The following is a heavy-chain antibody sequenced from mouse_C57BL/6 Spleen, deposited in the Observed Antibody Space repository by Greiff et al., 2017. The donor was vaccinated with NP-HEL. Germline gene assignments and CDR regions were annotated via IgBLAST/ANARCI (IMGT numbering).Heavy chain of an antibody. V-gene: IGHV1-42*01. CDR2: INPSTGGT. D-gene: IGHD1-1*01. J-gene: IGHJ1*03. Sequence: EVQLQQSGPELVKPGASVKISCKASGYSFTGYYMNWVKQSPEKSLEWIGEINPSTGGTTYNQKFKAKATLTVDKSSSTAYMQLKSLTSEDSAVYYCARSRIHTTVVATRLDWYFDVWGTGTTVTVSS. CDR3: ARSRIHTTVVATRLDWYFDV. CDR1: GYSFTGYY.